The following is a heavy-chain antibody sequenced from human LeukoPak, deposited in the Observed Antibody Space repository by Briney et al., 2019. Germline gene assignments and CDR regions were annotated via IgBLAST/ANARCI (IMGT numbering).Heavy chain of an antibody. CDR1: GFTVSSNY. CDR3: ARVYDSSGNDY. D-gene: IGHD3-22*01. Sequence: GGSLRLSCAAPGFTVSSNYMSWVRQAPGKGLEWVSVIYSGGSTYYADSVKGRFTISRDNSKNTLYLQMNSLRAEDTAVYYCARVYDSSGNDYWGQGTLVTVSS. CDR2: IYSGGST. V-gene: IGHV3-53*01. J-gene: IGHJ4*02.